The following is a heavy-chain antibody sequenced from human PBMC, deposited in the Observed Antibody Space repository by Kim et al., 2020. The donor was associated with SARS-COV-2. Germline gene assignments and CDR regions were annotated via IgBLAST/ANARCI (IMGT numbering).Heavy chain of an antibody. CDR2: ITISGGST. CDR3: AKIVSGRRYFDY. D-gene: IGHD1-26*01. J-gene: IGHJ4*02. Sequence: GGSLRLSCAASGFTFGSYAMTWVRQAPGKGLEWVAAITISGGSTYYADSVKGRFTISRDDSKNTLYLQMNSLRVEDTALYYCAKIVSGRRYFDYCGQRTL. CDR1: GFTFGSYA. V-gene: IGHV3-23*01.